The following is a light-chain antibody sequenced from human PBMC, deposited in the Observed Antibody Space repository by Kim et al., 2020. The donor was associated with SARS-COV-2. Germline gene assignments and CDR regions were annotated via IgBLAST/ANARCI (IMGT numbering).Light chain of an antibody. V-gene: IGLV1-44*01. CDR2: SNN. J-gene: IGLJ3*02. CDR3: ATWDDSLNGWV. Sequence: QSVLTQPPSASGTPGQRVTISCSGSSSNIGSNTVNWHQQLPGTAPKLLIYSNNQRPSGVPDRLSGSKTGTSASLAISGLQSEDEADYYCATWDDSLNGWVFGGGTQLTVL. CDR1: SSNIGSNT.